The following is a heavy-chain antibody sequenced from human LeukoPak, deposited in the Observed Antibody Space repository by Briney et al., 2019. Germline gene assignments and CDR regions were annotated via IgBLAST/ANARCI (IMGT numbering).Heavy chain of an antibody. D-gene: IGHD6-13*01. CDR1: RFSFSSYE. CDR3: ARGRAGYSSSWGI. Sequence: GGSLRLSCVASRFSFSSYEMNWVRQAPGKGLEWLSYISSSGSTIFYADSVKGRFTIFRDNAKNSLYLQMNRLRAEDTAVYYCARGRAGYSSSWGIWGQGTMVTVSS. CDR2: ISSSGSTI. V-gene: IGHV3-48*03. J-gene: IGHJ3*02.